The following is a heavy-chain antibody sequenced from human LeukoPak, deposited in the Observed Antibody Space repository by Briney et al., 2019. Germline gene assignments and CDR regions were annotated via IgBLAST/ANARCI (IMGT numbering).Heavy chain of an antibody. Sequence: SVKVSCKPSLGTSSRYAISGVRQAPGQGLEWMGSLIPVLGIANYAQKFQGRGTITADKSTSTAYMELSGLRSDDTAVYYCARDGYYYYYYGMDVWGQGTTVTVSS. J-gene: IGHJ6*02. D-gene: IGHD5-12*01. CDR2: LIPVLGIA. CDR3: ARDGYYYYYYGMDV. CDR1: LGTSSRYA. V-gene: IGHV1-69*04.